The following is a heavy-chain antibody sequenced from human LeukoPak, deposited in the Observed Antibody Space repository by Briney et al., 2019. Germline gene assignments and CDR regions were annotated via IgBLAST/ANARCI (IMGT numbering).Heavy chain of an antibody. J-gene: IGHJ4*02. V-gene: IGHV3-23*01. CDR2: ISVTPSIP. CDR1: GLTFSSNG. Sequence: PGGSLRLSCAASGLTFSSNGMSWVRQAPGKGMEWVSPISVTPSIPYHPPSVNRRLTLSTDNSNNPLYLQMNTLRVEDTAVYYCAKALDTIVDPFVYWGQGTLVTLSS. D-gene: IGHD5-18*01. CDR3: AKALDTIVDPFVY.